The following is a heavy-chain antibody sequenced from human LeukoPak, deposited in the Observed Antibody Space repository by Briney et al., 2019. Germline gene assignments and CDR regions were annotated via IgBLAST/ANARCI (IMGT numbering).Heavy chain of an antibody. CDR2: ISYDGSNK. D-gene: IGHD6-13*01. V-gene: IGHV3-30-3*01. Sequence: GGSLRLPCAASGFTFSSYAMHWVRQAPDKGLEWVAVISYDGSNKYYADSVKGRFTISRDDSKNTLYLQMNSLRAEDTAVYYCARDESERWYVLRDYWGQGTLVTVSS. CDR3: ARDESERWYVLRDY. J-gene: IGHJ4*02. CDR1: GFTFSSYA.